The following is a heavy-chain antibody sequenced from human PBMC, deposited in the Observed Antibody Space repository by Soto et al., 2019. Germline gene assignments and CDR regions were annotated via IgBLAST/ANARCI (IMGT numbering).Heavy chain of an antibody. J-gene: IGHJ3*01. D-gene: IGHD6-19*01. Sequence: GASVKVSCKASGGTFGRNSINWVLQAPGQGLEWMGGIIPMFGTANNSQKFRDRIVITADESTNTTYLELNRLSYEDTAIYYCASPQGSGWRFNALDFWGQGTVVTVSS. CDR1: GGTFGRNS. V-gene: IGHV1-69*13. CDR2: IIPMFGTA. CDR3: ASPQGSGWRFNALDF.